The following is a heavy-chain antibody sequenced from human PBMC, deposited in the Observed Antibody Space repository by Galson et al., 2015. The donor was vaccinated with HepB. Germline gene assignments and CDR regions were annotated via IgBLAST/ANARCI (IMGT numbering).Heavy chain of an antibody. CDR3: AKSGRTVRTLDY. CDR2: ISGSGRVT. Sequence: SLRLSCAASGFTFSNYTVNWVRQAPGRGLEWVSGISGSGRVTHYADSVKGRFTISRANSKNMLYLQIDSLRAEDTAIYYCAKSGRTVRTLDYWGQGTLVTVSS. CDR1: GFTFSNYT. J-gene: IGHJ4*02. D-gene: IGHD4-11*01. V-gene: IGHV3-23*01.